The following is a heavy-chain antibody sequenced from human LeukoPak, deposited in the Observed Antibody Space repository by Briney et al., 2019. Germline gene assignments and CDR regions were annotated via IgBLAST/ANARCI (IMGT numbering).Heavy chain of an antibody. D-gene: IGHD1-1*01. Sequence: GGSLRLSCAASGFTFSSYDMHWVRQATGKGLEWVSAIGTAGDTYYPGSVKGRFTISRENAENSLYLQMNSLRAGDTAVYYCARGLERRPFYYYYYGMDVWGQGTTVTVSS. V-gene: IGHV3-13*01. CDR1: GFTFSSYD. CDR2: IGTAGDT. CDR3: ARGLERRPFYYYYYGMDV. J-gene: IGHJ6*02.